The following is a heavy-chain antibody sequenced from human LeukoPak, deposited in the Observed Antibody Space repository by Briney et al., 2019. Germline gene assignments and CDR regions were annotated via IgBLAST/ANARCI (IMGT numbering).Heavy chain of an antibody. CDR1: GVSINSHY. Sequence: SETLSLTCTVSGVSINSHYWSWIRQPPGKGLEWIGYIYYSGSTNYNPSLKSRVTISVDTSKNQFSLKLSSVTAADTAVYYCARLYCSSTSCYAGWFDPWGQGTLVTVSS. CDR3: ARLYCSSTSCYAGWFDP. CDR2: IYYSGST. J-gene: IGHJ5*02. D-gene: IGHD2-2*01. V-gene: IGHV4-59*08.